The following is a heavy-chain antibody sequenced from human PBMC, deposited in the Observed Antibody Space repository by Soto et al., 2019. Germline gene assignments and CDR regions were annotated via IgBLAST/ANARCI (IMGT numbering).Heavy chain of an antibody. CDR2: IYYGGST. J-gene: IGHJ6*03. V-gene: IGHV4-59*08. CDR1: GGSISSYY. CDR3: ARHCSSTSCYGGGGYYYYYMDV. D-gene: IGHD2-2*01. Sequence: SETLSLTCTVSGGSISSYYWSWIRQPPGKGLEWIGYIYYGGSTNYNPSLKSRVTISVDTSKNQFSLKLSSVTAADTAVYYCARHCSSTSCYGGGGYYYYYMDVWGKGTTVTAP.